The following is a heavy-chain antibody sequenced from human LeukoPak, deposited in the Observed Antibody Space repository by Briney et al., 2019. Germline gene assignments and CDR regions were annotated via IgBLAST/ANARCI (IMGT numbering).Heavy chain of an antibody. V-gene: IGHV3-48*03. CDR3: ARDSMYAFDI. J-gene: IGHJ3*02. Sequence: LSLTCTVSGASVTTSHWNWVRQAPGKGLEWISYFSTSSGTISYADSVKGRFTISRDNAKNSLYLQMNSLRAEDTAVYYCARDSMYAFDIWGQGTMVTVSS. CDR1: GASVTTSH. D-gene: IGHD2-2*01. CDR2: FSTSSGTI.